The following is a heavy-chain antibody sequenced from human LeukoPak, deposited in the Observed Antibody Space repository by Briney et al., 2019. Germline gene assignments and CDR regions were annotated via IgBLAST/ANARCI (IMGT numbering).Heavy chain of an antibody. Sequence: GASVKVSCKASGGTFSSYAISWVRQAPGQGLEWMGGISPIFGTTNYAPKIQGRVTMTTNTSTSTAYMELRSLRSDDTAMYYCARNAYYYDSSGYFGSDHYYYMDVWGKGTTVTVSS. J-gene: IGHJ6*03. CDR2: ISPIFGTT. CDR1: GGTFSSYA. D-gene: IGHD3-22*01. V-gene: IGHV1-69*05. CDR3: ARNAYYYDSSGYFGSDHYYYMDV.